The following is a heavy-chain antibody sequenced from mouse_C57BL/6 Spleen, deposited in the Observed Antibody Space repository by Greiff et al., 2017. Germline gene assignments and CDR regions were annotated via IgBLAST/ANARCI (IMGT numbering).Heavy chain of an antibody. D-gene: IGHD2-5*01. CDR2: IYPGDGDT. Sequence: VQLQQSGAELVKPGASVKISCKASGYAFSSYWMNWVKQRPGKGLEWIGQIYPGDGDTNYNGKFKGKATLTADKSSSTAYMQLSSLTSEDSAVYFCARDGSNPYAMDYWGQGTSVTVSS. CDR1: GYAFSSYW. CDR3: ARDGSNPYAMDY. J-gene: IGHJ4*01. V-gene: IGHV1-80*01.